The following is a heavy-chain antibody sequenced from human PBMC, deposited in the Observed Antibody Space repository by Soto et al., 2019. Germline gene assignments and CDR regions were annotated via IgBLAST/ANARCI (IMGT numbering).Heavy chain of an antibody. CDR1: GYSFTSYW. CDR2: IYPGDSDT. Sequence: EVQLVQSGAEVKKPGESLKICCKGSGYSFTSYWIGWVRQMPGKGLEWMGVIYPGDSDTRYSPYFQGQVTISADKSISTDYRQWSSLKASDTAMYYCASCSIAVATTWAFHIWGQGTIVTVSS. CDR3: ASCSIAVATTWAFHI. V-gene: IGHV5-51*03. J-gene: IGHJ3*02. D-gene: IGHD6-19*01.